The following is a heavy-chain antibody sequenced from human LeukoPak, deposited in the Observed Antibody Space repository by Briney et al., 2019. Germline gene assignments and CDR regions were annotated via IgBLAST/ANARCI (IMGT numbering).Heavy chain of an antibody. J-gene: IGHJ4*02. D-gene: IGHD3-3*01. CDR1: GFTFSSYW. V-gene: IGHV3-30*18. CDR2: ISYDGSNK. Sequence: GGSLRLSCAASGFTFSSYWMSWVRQAPGKGLEWVAVISYDGSNKYYADSVKGRFTISRDNSKNTLYLQMNSLRAEDTAVYYCAKAVRTYYDFWSGYCGYWGQGTLVTVSS. CDR3: AKAVRTYYDFWSGYCGY.